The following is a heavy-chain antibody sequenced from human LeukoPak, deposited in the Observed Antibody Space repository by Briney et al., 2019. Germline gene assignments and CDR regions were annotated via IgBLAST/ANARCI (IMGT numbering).Heavy chain of an antibody. J-gene: IGHJ5*02. D-gene: IGHD3-22*01. V-gene: IGHV4-4*07. CDR2: IYTRGST. Sequence: PSETLSLTCTVSGGSISIYYWSWIRQPAGKGLEWIGRIYTRGSTNYNPSLKSRVTISVDKSKNQFSLKLTSVTAADTAVYYCARDHPPDYYDSSGLKTWGQGTLVTVSS. CDR3: ARDHPPDYYDSSGLKT. CDR1: GGSISIYY.